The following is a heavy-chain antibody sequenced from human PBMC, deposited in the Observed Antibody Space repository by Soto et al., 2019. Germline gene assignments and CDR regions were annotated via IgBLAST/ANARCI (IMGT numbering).Heavy chain of an antibody. CDR3: AKDRRAGGNSAFYFDF. CDR1: GFKFSNYA. D-gene: IGHD3-16*01. V-gene: IGHV3-23*01. Sequence: GESLRLSCAASGFKFSNYAMSWVRQAPGKGLEWVSLISATGGGTYYADSVKGRLTISRDNSHNALYLQVHSLTAEDTAVYYCAKDRRAGGNSAFYFDFWGQGAQVTVSS. J-gene: IGHJ4*02. CDR2: ISATGGGT.